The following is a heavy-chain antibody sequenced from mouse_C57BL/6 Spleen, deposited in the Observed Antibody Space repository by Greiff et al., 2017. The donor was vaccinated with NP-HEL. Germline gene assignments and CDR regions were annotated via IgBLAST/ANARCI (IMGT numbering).Heavy chain of an antibody. CDR1: GFTFSDYY. D-gene: IGHD2-5*01. V-gene: IGHV5-16*01. Sequence: EVHLVESEGGLVQPGRSMKLSCTASGFTFSDYYMAWVRQVPEKGLEWVANINYDGSSTYYLDSLKSRFIISRDNAKNILYLQMSSLKSEDTATYYCAREGISNGCDFDVWGTGTTVTVSS. CDR2: INYDGSST. J-gene: IGHJ1*03. CDR3: AREGISNGCDFDV.